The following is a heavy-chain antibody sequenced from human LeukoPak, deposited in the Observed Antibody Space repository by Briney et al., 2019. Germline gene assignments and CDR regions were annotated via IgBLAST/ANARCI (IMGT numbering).Heavy chain of an antibody. CDR3: ARSQFSGNWFDP. Sequence: PSYTLSVTYTGSRGSIIRYYLIWIQQPPPKGLAGIGYIYYSGSTNYNPSLKSRVTISVDTSKNQFSLKLTSVTAADTALYYCARSQFSGNWFDPWGQGTLVTVSS. CDR1: RGSIIRYY. V-gene: IGHV4-59*07. CDR2: IYYSGST. J-gene: IGHJ5*02.